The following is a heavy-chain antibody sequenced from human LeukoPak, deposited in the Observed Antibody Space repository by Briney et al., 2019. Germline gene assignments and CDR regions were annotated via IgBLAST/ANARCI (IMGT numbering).Heavy chain of an antibody. J-gene: IGHJ4*02. Sequence: GGSLRLSCAASGFTFSSYAMHWVRQAPGKGLEWVAVISYDGSNKYYADSVKGRFTISRDNSKNTLYLQMNNLRTEDTAVYYCARESCSSSSCHGYFDYWGQGTLVTVSS. CDR2: ISYDGSNK. V-gene: IGHV3-30-3*01. CDR1: GFTFSSYA. CDR3: ARESCSSSSCHGYFDY. D-gene: IGHD2-2*01.